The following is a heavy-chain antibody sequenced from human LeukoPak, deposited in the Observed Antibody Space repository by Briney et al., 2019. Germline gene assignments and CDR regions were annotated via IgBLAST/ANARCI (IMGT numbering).Heavy chain of an antibody. D-gene: IGHD6-19*01. J-gene: IGHJ4*02. CDR2: IYCNGNT. Sequence: SETLSLTCTVSGGSISPYYWSWVRQPPGKGLGSIWYIYCNGNTNYNPYLRSRVPISVDTSKNQFSLRLSSVTAADTAVYYCGRGGWYKDYWGQGTLVTVSS. V-gene: IGHV4-59*01. CDR1: GGSISPYY. CDR3: GRGGWYKDY.